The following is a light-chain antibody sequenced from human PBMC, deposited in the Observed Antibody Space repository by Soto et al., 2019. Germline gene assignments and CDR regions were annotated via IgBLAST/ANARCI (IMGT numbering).Light chain of an antibody. CDR2: DAS. CDR1: QTITNDY. V-gene: IGKV3-11*01. J-gene: IGKJ3*01. CDR3: QHRNNRPFS. Sequence: EIVLTQSPGTLSLSPGEGASLSCRASQTITNDYLAWYQQRPGQAPRLLIYDASYRATGIPARFSGSGSGTDFTLTISSLEPEDFAVYYCQHRNNRPFSFGPGTKVDIK.